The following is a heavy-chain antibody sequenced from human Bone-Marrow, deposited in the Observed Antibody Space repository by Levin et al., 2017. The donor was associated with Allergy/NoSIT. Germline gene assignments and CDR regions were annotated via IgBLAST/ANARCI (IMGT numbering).Heavy chain of an antibody. CDR2: MNPNSGNT. Sequence: GESLKISCQASGYTFTSYDINWVRQATGQGLEWMGWMNPNSGNTGYAQKFQGRVTMTRNTSINTAYMELSSLRSEDTAVYYCARFPAHGQGDYFDSWGQGTLVTVSS. J-gene: IGHJ4*02. CDR1: GYTFTSYD. D-gene: IGHD3-16*01. CDR3: ARFPAHGQGDYFDS. V-gene: IGHV1-8*01.